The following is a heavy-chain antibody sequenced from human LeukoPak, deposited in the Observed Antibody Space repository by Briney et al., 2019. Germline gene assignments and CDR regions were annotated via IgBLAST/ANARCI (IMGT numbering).Heavy chain of an antibody. Sequence: SQTLSLTCTVSGGSISSGDYYWSWIRQPPGKGLEWIGYIYYSGTTYYNPSLKSRVTISVDTSRNQFSLKLTSVTAADTAVYYCARGPYGSGSYYWGQGTLVTVSS. D-gene: IGHD3-10*01. CDR3: ARGPYGSGSYY. CDR1: GGSISSGDYY. V-gene: IGHV4-30-4*01. J-gene: IGHJ4*02. CDR2: IYYSGTT.